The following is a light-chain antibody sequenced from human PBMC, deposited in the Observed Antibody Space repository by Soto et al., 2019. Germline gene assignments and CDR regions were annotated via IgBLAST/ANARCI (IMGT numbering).Light chain of an antibody. CDR3: AAWDDTLKRYV. Sequence: VLTQPPSASETPGQTVSISCSGSNSNIASNTVNWYQHLPGTAPKLLIYYNNQRPSGVPDRFSGSKSGTSASLAISGLQSEDESDYYCAAWDDTLKRYVFGTGTKVTVL. CDR1: NSNIASNT. CDR2: YNN. V-gene: IGLV1-44*01. J-gene: IGLJ1*01.